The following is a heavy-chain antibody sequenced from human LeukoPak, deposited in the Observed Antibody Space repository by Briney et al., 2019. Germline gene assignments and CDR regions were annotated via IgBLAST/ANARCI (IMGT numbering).Heavy chain of an antibody. D-gene: IGHD6-19*01. CDR1: GDYISTSNSY. J-gene: IGHJ4*02. V-gene: IGHV4-39*01. CDR2: IYYSGNT. Sequence: SETLSLTCTVSGDYISTSNSYWGWIRQPPGKGLEWIGSIYYSGNTYYNASLKSRVTISVDTSKNQFSLKLTSVTAADTAVYYCAKSGYSSGWYVDYFDYWGQGTLVTVSS. CDR3: AKSGYSSGWYVDYFDY.